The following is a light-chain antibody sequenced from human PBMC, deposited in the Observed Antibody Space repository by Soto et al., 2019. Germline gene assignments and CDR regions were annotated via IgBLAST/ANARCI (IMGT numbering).Light chain of an antibody. CDR3: SSYTRSSTPYV. J-gene: IGLJ1*01. CDR1: SSDIGGYNY. CDR2: EVS. Sequence: QSALTQPASVSGSPGQSITISCTGTSSDIGGYNYVSWYQQHPGKAPKFMIYEVSNRPSGVSDRFSGSKSGNMASLTISGLQAEDEADYYCSSYTRSSTPYVFGSGTKVTVL. V-gene: IGLV2-14*01.